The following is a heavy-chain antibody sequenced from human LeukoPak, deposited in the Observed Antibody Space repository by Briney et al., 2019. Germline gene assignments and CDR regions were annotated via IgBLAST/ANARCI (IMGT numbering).Heavy chain of an antibody. D-gene: IGHD4-17*01. CDR1: GVSISSSNSY. Sequence: PSETLSLTCTVSGVSISSSNSYWGWICQPPGKGLEWIGSINYSGSTYYNPSLKSRVTISVDTSKNQFSLKLSSVTAADTAVYYCARNDYGDYKFDYWGQGTLVTVSS. J-gene: IGHJ4*02. CDR3: ARNDYGDYKFDY. CDR2: INYSGST. V-gene: IGHV4-39*07.